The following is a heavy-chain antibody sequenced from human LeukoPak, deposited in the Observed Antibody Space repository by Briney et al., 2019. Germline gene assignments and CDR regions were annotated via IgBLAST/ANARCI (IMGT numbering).Heavy chain of an antibody. CDR2: IHERGST. CDR3: ARASRPSNSWFDP. CDR1: GHSFSSDSF. J-gene: IGHJ5*02. V-gene: IGHV4-38-2*01. Sequence: SETLSLTCGVSGHSFSSDSFWGWIRQPPGQGLEWIGSIHERGSTFYNPSLKSRVTISIDTSKNQFSLNVNSVTAADTAVYYCARASRPSNSWFDPRGQGTVVTVSS. D-gene: IGHD6-6*01.